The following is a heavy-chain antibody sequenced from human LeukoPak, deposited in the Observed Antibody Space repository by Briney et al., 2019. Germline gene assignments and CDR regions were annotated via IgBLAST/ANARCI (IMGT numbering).Heavy chain of an antibody. V-gene: IGHV3-48*03. D-gene: IGHD1-26*01. Sequence: GGSLRLSCAASGFTFGDYPMTWVRQAPGKGLEWVSYIGGSGTTIYYAESVKGRFTISRDNAKKSLFLQMNSLRVEDTAIYYCARDMRITGADDYWGQGTLVTVSS. CDR2: IGGSGTTI. J-gene: IGHJ4*02. CDR1: GFTFGDYP. CDR3: ARDMRITGADDY.